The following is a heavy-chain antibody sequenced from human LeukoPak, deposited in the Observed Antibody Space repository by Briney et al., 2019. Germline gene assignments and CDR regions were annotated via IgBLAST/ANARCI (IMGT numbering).Heavy chain of an antibody. CDR1: GFTFSSYA. CDR3: AKEIRDRGPFDY. V-gene: IGHV3-23*01. J-gene: IGHJ4*02. Sequence: GRSLRLSCAASGFTFSSYAMHWVRQAPGKGLEWVSGISAGGTRPYYADSVKGRFTISRDNSKNTLFLQMNSLTAEDTALYYCAKEIRDRGPFDYWGQGALVTVS. CDR2: ISAGGTRP.